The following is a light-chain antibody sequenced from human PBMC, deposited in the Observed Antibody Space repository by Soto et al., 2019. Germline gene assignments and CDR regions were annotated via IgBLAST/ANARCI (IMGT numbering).Light chain of an antibody. V-gene: IGLV1-47*01. CDR3: AAWDGSLSAWV. Sequence: QSVLTQPPSTTGTPGQRVTISCSGRTSNIGYNFVYWYQHLPGTAPKLLSYRNDERPSGVPDRFSGSKSGTSASLAISGLRSEDEADYYCAAWDGSLSAWVFGGGTQLTVL. J-gene: IGLJ3*02. CDR1: TSNIGYNF. CDR2: RND.